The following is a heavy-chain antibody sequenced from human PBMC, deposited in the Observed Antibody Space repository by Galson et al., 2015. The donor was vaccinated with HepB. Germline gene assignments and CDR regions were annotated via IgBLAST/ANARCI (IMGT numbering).Heavy chain of an antibody. CDR2: IKQDGSEK. J-gene: IGHJ4*02. Sequence: SLRLSCAASGFTFSRYWMSWVRQAPGKGPEWVANIKQDGSEKYYVDSVKGRFTISRDNAKNSLYLQMNSLRAEDTAVYYCARVRIAAAAQALDYWGQGTLVTVSS. V-gene: IGHV3-7*01. CDR3: ARVRIAAAAQALDY. D-gene: IGHD6-13*01. CDR1: GFTFSRYW.